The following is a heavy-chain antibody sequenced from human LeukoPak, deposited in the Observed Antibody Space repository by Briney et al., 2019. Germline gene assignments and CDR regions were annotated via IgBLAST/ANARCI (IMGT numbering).Heavy chain of an antibody. CDR1: GGSISSYY. D-gene: IGHD2-2*01. V-gene: IGHV4-59*01. CDR3: ARGLVVPAAMPELDYYYYGMDV. Sequence: SETLSLTCTVSGGSISSYYRSWIRQPPGKGLEWIGYIYYSGSTNYNPSLKSRVTISVDTSKNQFSLKLSSVTAADTAVYYCARGLVVPAAMPELDYYYYGMDVWGQGTTVTVSS. J-gene: IGHJ6*02. CDR2: IYYSGST.